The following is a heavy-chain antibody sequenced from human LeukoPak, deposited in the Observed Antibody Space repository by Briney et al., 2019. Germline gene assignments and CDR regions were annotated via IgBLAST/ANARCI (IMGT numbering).Heavy chain of an antibody. D-gene: IGHD6-19*01. CDR3: ARGIQWLVFDY. V-gene: IGHV3-49*04. Sequence: PGGSLRLSCSGSGFTFDYHAMSWVRQAPGKGLEWVGFIRSRGNGGTTEYAASVKGRFTISRDDSKNTLYLQMNSLRADDTAVYYCARGIQWLVFDYWGQGTLVTVSS. J-gene: IGHJ4*02. CDR2: IRSRGNGGTT. CDR1: GFTFDYHA.